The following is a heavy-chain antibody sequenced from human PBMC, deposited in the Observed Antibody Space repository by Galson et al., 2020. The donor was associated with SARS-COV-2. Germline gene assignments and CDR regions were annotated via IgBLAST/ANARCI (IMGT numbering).Heavy chain of an antibody. V-gene: IGHV4-39*01. CDR2: IYYSGST. Sequence: ETSETLSLTCTVSGGSISSSSYYWGWIRQPPGKGLEWIGSIYYSGSTYYNPSLKSRVTISVDTSKNQFSLKLSSVTAADTAVYYCARVVPAAIFQHWGQGTLVTVSS. CDR3: ARVVPAAIFQH. D-gene: IGHD2-2*01. CDR1: GGSISSSSYY. J-gene: IGHJ1*01.